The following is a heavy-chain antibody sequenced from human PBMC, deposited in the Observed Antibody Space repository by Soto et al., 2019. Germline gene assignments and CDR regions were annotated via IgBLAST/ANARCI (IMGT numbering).Heavy chain of an antibody. CDR3: ASTSGGDTAMVLDY. V-gene: IGHV3-53*01. CDR1: GFTVSSNY. CDR2: IYSGGST. Sequence: GGSLRLSCAASGFTVSSNYMSWVRQAPGKGLEWVSVIYSGGSTYYADSVKGRFTISRDNSKNTLYLQMNSLRAEDTAVYYCASTSGGDTAMVLDYWGQGTLVTGSS. J-gene: IGHJ4*02. D-gene: IGHD5-18*01.